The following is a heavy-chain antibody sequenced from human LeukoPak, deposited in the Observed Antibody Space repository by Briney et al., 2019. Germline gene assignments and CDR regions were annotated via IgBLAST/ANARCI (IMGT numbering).Heavy chain of an antibody. CDR3: ARDTTVDGAFGI. J-gene: IGHJ3*02. CDR1: GFTVSSNY. V-gene: IGHV3-66*01. CDR2: IYSGGST. D-gene: IGHD4-23*01. Sequence: GGSLRLSCAASGFTVSSNYMTWVRQAPGKGLEWVSVIYSGGSTYYADSVKGRFTISRDNSKNTLYLQMNSLRAEDTAVYYCARDTTVDGAFGIWGQGTMVTVSS.